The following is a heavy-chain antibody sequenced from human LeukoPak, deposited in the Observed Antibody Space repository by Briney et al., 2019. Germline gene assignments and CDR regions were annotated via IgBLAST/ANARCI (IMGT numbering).Heavy chain of an antibody. CDR1: GFTFSSYD. Sequence: SGGSLRLSCAASGFTFSSYDMSRSRQAPGKGLECVSEISGSDESTKYVDSVKGRFTISRDNSKNTLYLLLNSLRVDDTAVYYCANRRLGRGAFDIWGQGTMVTVSS. CDR3: ANRRLGRGAFDI. J-gene: IGHJ3*02. V-gene: IGHV3-23*01. CDR2: ISGSDEST. D-gene: IGHD7-27*01.